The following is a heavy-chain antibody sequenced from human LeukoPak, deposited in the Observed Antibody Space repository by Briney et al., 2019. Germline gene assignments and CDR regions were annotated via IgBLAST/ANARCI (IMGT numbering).Heavy chain of an antibody. CDR1: GFTFDDYA. Sequence: PGGSLRLSCAASGFTFDDYAMHWVRQAPGKGLEWVSGISWNSGSIGYADSVKGRFTISRDNAKNSLYLQMNSLRAEDTALYYCAKDRVVAATDAFDIWGKGTMVTASS. V-gene: IGHV3-9*01. J-gene: IGHJ3*02. D-gene: IGHD2-15*01. CDR2: ISWNSGSI. CDR3: AKDRVVAATDAFDI.